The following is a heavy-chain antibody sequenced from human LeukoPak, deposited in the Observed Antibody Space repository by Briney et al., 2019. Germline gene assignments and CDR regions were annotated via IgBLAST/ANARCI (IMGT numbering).Heavy chain of an antibody. CDR1: GYSFTTNW. CDR3: ARPHFYASGSPYYLDY. Sequence: GESLKISCKGSGYSFTTNWIAWVRQMPGKGLEWMGIIYPANSDTRYNPSFKGQVTISADKSISTAYLQWSNLKASDTAMYYCARPHFYASGSPYYLDYWGQGTLVTVSS. V-gene: IGHV5-51*01. J-gene: IGHJ4*02. CDR2: IYPANSDT. D-gene: IGHD3-10*01.